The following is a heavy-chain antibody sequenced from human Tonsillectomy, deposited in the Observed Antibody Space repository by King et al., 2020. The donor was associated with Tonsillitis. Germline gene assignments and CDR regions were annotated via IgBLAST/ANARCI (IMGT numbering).Heavy chain of an antibody. Sequence: VQLVESGAEVKKPGASMKVSCKASGYTFTSYGISWVRQAPGQGLECLGWISTVNGNTNYAQKVQGRVTMTTDTSTSTAYMELRSLTSDDTAVYYCARRTDYGDSWGQGTLVTVSS. V-gene: IGHV1-18*01. J-gene: IGHJ4*02. CDR3: ARRTDYGDS. CDR1: GYTFTSYG. CDR2: ISTVNGNT.